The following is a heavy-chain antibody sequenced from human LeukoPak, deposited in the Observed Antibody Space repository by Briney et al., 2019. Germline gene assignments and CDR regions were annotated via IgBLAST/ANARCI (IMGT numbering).Heavy chain of an antibody. D-gene: IGHD2-15*01. J-gene: IGHJ4*02. Sequence: GGSLRLSCAASGFTFSSYAMHWVRQAPGKGLEWVAVISYDGSNKYYADSVKGRFTISRDNSKNTLYLQMNSLRAEDTAVYYCARGWWGVGDYWGQGTLVTVSS. CDR3: ARGWWGVGDY. CDR1: GFTFSSYA. V-gene: IGHV3-30-3*01. CDR2: ISYDGSNK.